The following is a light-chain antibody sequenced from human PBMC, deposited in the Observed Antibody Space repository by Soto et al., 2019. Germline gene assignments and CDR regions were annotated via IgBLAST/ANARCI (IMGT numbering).Light chain of an antibody. CDR3: HHYDNWPLT. CDR2: AAS. Sequence: EIVMTQSPATLSVSPGERATLSCRASQSVRSNLAWHQQKPGQAPRLLVYAASTRATGIPARFSGSGSGTEFTLTISSLQSEDFAVYYFHHYDNWPLTFGGGTKVEIK. V-gene: IGKV3-15*01. CDR1: QSVRSN. J-gene: IGKJ4*01.